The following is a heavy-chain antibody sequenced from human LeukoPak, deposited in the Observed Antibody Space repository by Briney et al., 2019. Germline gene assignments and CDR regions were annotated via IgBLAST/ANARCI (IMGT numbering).Heavy chain of an antibody. CDR3: ARRTVSHDTSSVGNWLDP. D-gene: IGHD6-6*01. Sequence: SETLSLTCTVSGVSISSYYWNWIWQSPGKGLEWIGHISYSGGTNYNPSLKSRVTISEDTSKNQFSLRLSSVTTADTAVYYCARRTVSHDTSSVGNWLDPWGQGTLVTVSS. CDR1: GVSISSYY. V-gene: IGHV4-59*08. CDR2: ISYSGGT. J-gene: IGHJ5*02.